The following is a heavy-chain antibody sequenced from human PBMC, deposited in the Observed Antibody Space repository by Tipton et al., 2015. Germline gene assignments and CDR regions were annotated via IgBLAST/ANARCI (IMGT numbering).Heavy chain of an antibody. CDR3: ARGRSSGSYSYFDY. D-gene: IGHD3-10*01. CDR2: ILPIFGTA. V-gene: IGHV1-69*06. J-gene: IGHJ4*02. CDR1: GGTFSSYG. Sequence: QLVQSGAEVKKPGSSVKVSCKTSGGTFSSYGINWVRQAPGQGLEWMGGILPIFGTANYAQKFQGRVNITADTSTSTAYMELSNLRYDETAVYYCARGRSSGSYSYFDYWGQGTLVTVSS.